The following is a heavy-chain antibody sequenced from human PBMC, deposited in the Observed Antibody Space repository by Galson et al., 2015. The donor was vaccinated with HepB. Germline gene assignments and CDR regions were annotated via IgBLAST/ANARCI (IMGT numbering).Heavy chain of an antibody. D-gene: IGHD2-2*01. CDR2: IATGNTHM. CDR1: GFTLSTYN. Sequence: SLRLSCAASGFTLSTYNMNWVRRAPGKGLEWVSFIATGNTHMKYAESVKGRFTISRDDAKNSLYLQMSSLRAEDTAIHHCARDLSTSRRAYDIWGQGTLVTVSS. J-gene: IGHJ3*02. CDR3: ARDLSTSRRAYDI. V-gene: IGHV3-21*01.